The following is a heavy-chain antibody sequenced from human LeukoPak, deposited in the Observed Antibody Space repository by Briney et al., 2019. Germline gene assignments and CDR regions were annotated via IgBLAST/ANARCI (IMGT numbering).Heavy chain of an antibody. CDR3: ARYCSGTSCYAFDI. CDR1: GYTFTSYA. J-gene: IGHJ3*02. Sequence: ASVKASCKASGYTFTSYAMNWVRQAPGQGLEWMGWINTNTGNPTYAQGFTGRFVFFLDTSVSTAYLQISSLKAEDTAVYYCARYCSGTSCYAFDIWGQGTMVTVSS. CDR2: INTNTGNP. D-gene: IGHD2-2*01. V-gene: IGHV7-4-1*02.